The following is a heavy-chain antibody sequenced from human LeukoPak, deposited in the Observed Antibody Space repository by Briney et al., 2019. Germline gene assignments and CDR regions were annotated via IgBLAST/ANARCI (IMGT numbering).Heavy chain of an antibody. CDR1: GGSISSYY. CDR2: IYYSGST. Sequence: PSETLSLTCTVSGGSISSYYWSWIRQPPGKGLEWIGYIYYSGSTNYNPSLKSRVTISVDTSKNQFSLKLSSVTAADTAVYYCARHNDYYVVGGMDVWGQGTAVTVSS. CDR3: ARHNDYYVVGGMDV. J-gene: IGHJ6*02. D-gene: IGHD3-10*02. V-gene: IGHV4-59*08.